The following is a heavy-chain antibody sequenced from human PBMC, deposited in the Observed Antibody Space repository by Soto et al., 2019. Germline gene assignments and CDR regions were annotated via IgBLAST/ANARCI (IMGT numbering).Heavy chain of an antibody. D-gene: IGHD3-16*01. Sequence: VSVKVACKASGYSFTEVYIHWMRQTPGQGLEWMGCILPNSGVTKYAEKFQGRITMTRDTSIDTAYMDLSSLTSDDTAVYYCARLMITFRGVLDGSWGQGTLVTVSS. CDR1: GYSFTEVY. J-gene: IGHJ5*02. CDR3: ARLMITFRGVLDGS. V-gene: IGHV1-2*02. CDR2: ILPNSGVT.